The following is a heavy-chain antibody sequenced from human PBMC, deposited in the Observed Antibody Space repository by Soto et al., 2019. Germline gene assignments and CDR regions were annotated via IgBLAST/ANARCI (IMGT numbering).Heavy chain of an antibody. V-gene: IGHV3-15*07. CDR2: IKSKTDGGTT. CDR3: TTDPEYCSGGSCYAVP. CDR1: GFTFSNAW. Sequence: TGGSLRLSCAASGFTFSNAWMNWVRQAPGKGLEWVGRIKSKTDGGTTDYAAPVKGRFTISRDDSKNTLYLQMNSLKTEDTAVYYCTTDPEYCSGGSCYAVPWGQGTLVTVS. D-gene: IGHD2-15*01. J-gene: IGHJ4*02.